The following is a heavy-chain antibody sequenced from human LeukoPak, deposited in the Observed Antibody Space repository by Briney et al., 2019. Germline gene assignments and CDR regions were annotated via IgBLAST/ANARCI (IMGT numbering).Heavy chain of an antibody. Sequence: ASVKVSCKASGYTFTGYYMHWVRQAPGQGLEWMGRINPDSGGTNYAQKFQGRVTMTRDTSISTAYMELSRLRSDDTAVYYCARDQEQQQLYDYWGQGTLVTVSS. CDR1: GYTFTGYY. D-gene: IGHD6-13*01. CDR2: INPDSGGT. J-gene: IGHJ4*02. CDR3: ARDQEQQQLYDY. V-gene: IGHV1-2*06.